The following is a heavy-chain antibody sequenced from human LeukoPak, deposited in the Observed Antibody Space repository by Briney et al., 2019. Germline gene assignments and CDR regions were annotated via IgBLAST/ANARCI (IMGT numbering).Heavy chain of an antibody. CDR2: IKSKTDGGAT. V-gene: IGHV3-15*01. D-gene: IGHD6-13*01. Sequence: GESLTLSCAASGFTFSNAWMSWVRQAPGKGLEWVGRIKSKTDGGATDYPAPVKGRFTISRDNYKNTLYLQMNSLRAEDTAVYYCARDRAAADLDYWGQGTLVTVSS. J-gene: IGHJ4*02. CDR3: ARDRAAADLDY. CDR1: GFTFSNAW.